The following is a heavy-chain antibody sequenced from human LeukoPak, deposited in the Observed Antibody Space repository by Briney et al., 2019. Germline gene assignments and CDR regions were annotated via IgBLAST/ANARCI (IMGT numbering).Heavy chain of an antibody. CDR3: ARGHKGSGITFGGVIVPDY. J-gene: IGHJ4*02. V-gene: IGHV4-34*01. CDR2: INHSGST. CDR1: GGSFSGYY. Sequence: SETVSLTCAVYGGSFSGYYWSWIRQPPGKGLEWIGEINHSGSTNYNPSLKSRVTISVDTSKNQFSLKLSSVTAADTAVYYCARGHKGSGITFGGVIVPDYWGQGTLVTVSS. D-gene: IGHD3-16*02.